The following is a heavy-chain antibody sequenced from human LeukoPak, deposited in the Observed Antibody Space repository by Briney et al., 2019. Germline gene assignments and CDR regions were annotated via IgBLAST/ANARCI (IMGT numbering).Heavy chain of an antibody. J-gene: IGHJ4*02. V-gene: IGHV3-23*01. CDR3: AKVSSDSSGYTLFDY. CDR2: ISGSGGST. D-gene: IGHD3-22*01. CDR1: GFTFSSYA. Sequence: GGSLRLSCAASGFTFSSYAMGWVRQAPGKGLEWVSSISGSGGSTYYADSVKGRFTISRDNSKNTLYLQMNSLRAEDTAVYYCAKVSSDSSGYTLFDYWGQGTLVTVSS.